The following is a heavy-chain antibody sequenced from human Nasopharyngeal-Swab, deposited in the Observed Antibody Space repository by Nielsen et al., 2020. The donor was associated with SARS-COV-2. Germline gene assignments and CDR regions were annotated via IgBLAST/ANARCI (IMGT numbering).Heavy chain of an antibody. J-gene: IGHJ6*02. CDR3: AKDEGYSSSWYDQYYYYYYGMDV. CDR2: ISYDGSNK. V-gene: IGHV3-30*18. D-gene: IGHD6-13*01. CDR1: GFTFSSYG. Sequence: GESLKISCAASGFTFSSYGMHWVRQAPGKGLEWVAVISYDGSNKYYADSVKGRFTISRGNSKNTLYLQMNSLRAEDTAVYYCAKDEGYSSSWYDQYYYYYYGMDVWGQGTTVTVSS.